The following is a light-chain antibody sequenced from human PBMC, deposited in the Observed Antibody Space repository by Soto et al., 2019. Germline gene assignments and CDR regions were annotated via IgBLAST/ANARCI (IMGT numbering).Light chain of an antibody. CDR3: SSYTSSSTQV. CDR2: EVS. Sequence: QSALTQPASVSGSPGQSITISCTGTSIEVGGYNYVSWYQQHPGKAPKLIIYEVSNRPSGVSNRFSGSKSGNTASLTISGLQAEDEADYYCSSYTSSSTQVFGTGTKLTVL. V-gene: IGLV2-14*01. J-gene: IGLJ1*01. CDR1: SIEVGGYNY.